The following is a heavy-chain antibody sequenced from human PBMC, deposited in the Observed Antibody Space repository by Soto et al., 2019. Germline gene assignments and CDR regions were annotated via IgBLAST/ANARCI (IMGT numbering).Heavy chain of an antibody. J-gene: IGHJ1*01. D-gene: IGHD2-8*01. CDR2: ISYSGNT. V-gene: IGHV4-59*01. Sequence: SLTCTVSGGSISNFYWSWIRQPPGKGLEWIGYISYSGNTNYNPSLKSRVSISVDTSKNQLSLNLTSVTAADTAVYYCARAPMVLSRSHLASWGQGTPVTVSS. CDR1: GGSISNFY. CDR3: ARAPMVLSRSHLAS.